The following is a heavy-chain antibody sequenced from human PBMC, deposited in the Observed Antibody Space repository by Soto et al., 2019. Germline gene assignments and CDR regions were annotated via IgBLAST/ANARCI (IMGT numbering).Heavy chain of an antibody. V-gene: IGHV4-59*08. D-gene: IGHD4-17*01. CDR2: IYYSGST. CDR1: GDSNTSYY. Sequence: PSETLSLPCSVSGDSNTSYYWSWIRQPPGKGLEWIGYIYYSGSTKNNPSLKSRVTISVDTSKNQFSLNLSSMTAADTAVYYCTRHASGGDYRFDYWGQGTLVT. J-gene: IGHJ4*02. CDR3: TRHASGGDYRFDY.